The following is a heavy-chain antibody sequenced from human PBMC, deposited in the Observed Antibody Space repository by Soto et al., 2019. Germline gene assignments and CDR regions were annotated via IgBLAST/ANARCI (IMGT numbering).Heavy chain of an antibody. CDR3: ARGGKLTYYYDSSGYYYGYY. CDR2: ISYDGSNK. Sequence: GGSLRLSCAASGFTFSSYVMHWVRQAPGKGLEWVAVISYDGSNKYYADSVKGRFTISRDNSKNTLYLQMNSLRAEDTAVYYCARGGKLTYYYDSSGYYYGYYWGQGTLVTVSS. J-gene: IGHJ4*02. CDR1: GFTFSSYV. V-gene: IGHV3-30-3*01. D-gene: IGHD3-22*01.